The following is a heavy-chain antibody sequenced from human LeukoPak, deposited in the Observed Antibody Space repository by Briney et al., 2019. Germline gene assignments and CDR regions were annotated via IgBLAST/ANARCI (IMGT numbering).Heavy chain of an antibody. CDR1: GGSVRSYY. CDR2: IYTSGTS. Sequence: SETLSLTCTVSGGSVRSYYWSWIRQPAGKGLEWIGQIYTSGTSNYNPSLKSRLTMSVDTSKNQVSLKLSSVTAADTAVYYCARDAHISLIVVGDAFEIWGQGTMVTVSS. D-gene: IGHD3-22*01. V-gene: IGHV4-4*07. J-gene: IGHJ3*02. CDR3: ARDAHISLIVVGDAFEI.